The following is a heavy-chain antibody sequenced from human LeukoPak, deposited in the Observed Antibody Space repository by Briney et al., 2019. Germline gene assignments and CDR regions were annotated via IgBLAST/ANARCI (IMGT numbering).Heavy chain of an antibody. CDR3: ASGSHAVTTHFDY. V-gene: IGHV4-4*07. D-gene: IGHD3-16*01. J-gene: IGHJ4*02. CDR2: IYTSGTT. CDR1: GGSISSYY. Sequence: SETLSLTCTVSGGSISSYYWSWIRQPAGKGLEWIGRIYTSGTTNYNPSLKSRVTMSVDKSKNQFALNLSSVTAADTAVYYCASGSHAVTTHFDYWGQGTLVTVSS.